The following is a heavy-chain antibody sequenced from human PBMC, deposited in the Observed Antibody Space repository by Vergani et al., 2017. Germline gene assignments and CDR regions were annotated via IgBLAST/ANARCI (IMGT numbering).Heavy chain of an antibody. CDR1: GGSITSGSFY. J-gene: IGHJ5*02. Sequence: QVQLHESGPGLVKPSQTLSLTCTVSGGSITSGSFYWSWIRQPAGKGLEWIGRIHSSGTTNYNPSLKSRVTLSVDTSKNQLSLRMTSVTAADTAVYYCARDSWTSELRGGYWFDTWVQGTLVSVSS. D-gene: IGHD1-26*01. CDR3: ARDSWTSELRGGYWFDT. V-gene: IGHV4-61*02. CDR2: IHSSGTT.